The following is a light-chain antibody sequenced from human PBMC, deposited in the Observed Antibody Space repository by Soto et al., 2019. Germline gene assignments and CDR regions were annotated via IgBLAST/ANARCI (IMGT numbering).Light chain of an antibody. V-gene: IGLV1-47*02. J-gene: IGLJ2*01. CDR1: SSNIGSNF. CDR3: ATWDDDLYTPI. Sequence: QSVLTQPPSASGTPGQRVTISCSGSSSNIGSNFVYWYQHLPGTAPKLLIYTNNQRPSGVPDRFSGSKSGTSASLAISGLRSEDEADYYCATWDDDLYTPIIGGGAKVTVL. CDR2: TNN.